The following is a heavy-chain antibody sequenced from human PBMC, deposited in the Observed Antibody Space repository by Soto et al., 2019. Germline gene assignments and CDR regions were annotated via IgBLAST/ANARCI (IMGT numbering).Heavy chain of an antibody. V-gene: IGHV1-18*01. CDR1: GYTFSSIG. D-gene: IGHD3-10*01. J-gene: IGHJ4*02. Sequence: QVQLVQSGAEVKKPGASVTVSCKTSGYTFSSIGISWVRQPPGQGLEWMGWISPHKGDTHYPQRLKRSVTMTTDTSSSTAYIELKILRSDDTAVYYCARDLDASGSYFTNYWGQGTLVTVSS. CDR3: ARDLDASGSYFTNY. CDR2: ISPHKGDT.